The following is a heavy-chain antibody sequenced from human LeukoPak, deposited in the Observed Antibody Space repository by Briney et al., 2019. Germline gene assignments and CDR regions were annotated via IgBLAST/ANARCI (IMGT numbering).Heavy chain of an antibody. CDR3: ARDRLTNDAFDI. V-gene: IGHV3-74*01. CDR1: EFTFNTYW. J-gene: IGHJ3*02. Sequence: GGSLRPPCAALEFTFNTYWMHWVGQAPGKGRVGVSRINSDGSGTSDADFVKGRFTISRDNSKNTLYLQMNSLRAEDTAMYYCARDRLTNDAFDIWGQGTMVTVSS. D-gene: IGHD2-8*01. CDR2: INSDGSGT.